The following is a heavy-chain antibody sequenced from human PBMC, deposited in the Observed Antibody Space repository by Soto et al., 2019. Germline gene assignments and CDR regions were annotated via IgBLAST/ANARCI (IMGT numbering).Heavy chain of an antibody. J-gene: IGHJ4*02. CDR1: GFTFSSYA. V-gene: IGHV3-23*01. D-gene: IGHD6-19*01. CDR2: ISGSGGST. CDR3: AKDGRQWLAHPDY. Sequence: GGSLGLSCAASGFTFSSYAMSWVRQAPGKGLEWVSAISGSGGSTYYADSVKGRFTISRDNSKNTLYLQMNSLRAEDTAVYYCAKDGRQWLAHPDYWGQGTLVTVSS.